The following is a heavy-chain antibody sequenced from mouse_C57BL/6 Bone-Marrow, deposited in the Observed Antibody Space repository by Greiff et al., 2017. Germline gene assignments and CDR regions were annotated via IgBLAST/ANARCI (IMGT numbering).Heavy chain of an antibody. J-gene: IGHJ3*01. CDR1: GYTFTSYW. Sequence: VKLQQPGAELVMPGASVKLSCKASGYTFTSYWMHWVKQRPGPGIEWNGEIDPSDSYTNYNQKFKGKSTLTVDKSSITAYMQLISLTSEGSAVYYSARSRGCAYWGQGTLVTVSA. CDR3: ARSRGCAY. V-gene: IGHV1-69*01. CDR2: IDPSDSYT.